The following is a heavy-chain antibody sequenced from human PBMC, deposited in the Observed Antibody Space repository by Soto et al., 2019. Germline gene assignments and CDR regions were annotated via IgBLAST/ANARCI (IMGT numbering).Heavy chain of an antibody. Sequence: QVQLQESGPGLVKPSETLSLTCTVSGGSISSYYWSWIRQPPGKGLEWIGYIYYSGSTNYNPSLKSRVTISVDTSKNQFSLKLSSVTAADTAVYYCAREKAVYSYGPERGMDVWGQGTTVTVSS. CDR1: GGSISSYY. CDR3: AREKAVYSYGPERGMDV. J-gene: IGHJ6*02. CDR2: IYYSGST. D-gene: IGHD5-18*01. V-gene: IGHV4-59*01.